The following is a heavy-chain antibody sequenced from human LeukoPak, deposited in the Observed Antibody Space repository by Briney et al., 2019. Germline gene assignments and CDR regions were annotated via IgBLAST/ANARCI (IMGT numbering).Heavy chain of an antibody. CDR3: TRRGGSDGWGAFDV. J-gene: IGHJ3*01. V-gene: IGHV3-23*01. CDR1: GFTFSNNV. D-gene: IGHD5-24*01. Sequence: GGSLRLSCEASGFTFSNNVMNWVRQAPGKGLEWVSSIRGSGVVTYYADSVKGRFTISRDNSKNTLFLQMNDLTREDTAIFYCTRRGGSDGWGAFDVWGQGTMVTVSS. CDR2: IRGSGVVT.